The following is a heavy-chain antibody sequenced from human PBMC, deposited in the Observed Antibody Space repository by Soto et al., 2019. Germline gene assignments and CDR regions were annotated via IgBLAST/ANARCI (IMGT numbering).Heavy chain of an antibody. CDR3: ATQIGGVGTKPPRRLNWFDP. CDR1: AGSISSSSYY. CDR2: LYYSGST. Sequence: QLQLQESGPGLVKHSETLSLTCTVSAGSISSSSYYWGWIRQPPGKGLEWIGSLYYSGSTYYNPSLKSRVTISVDTAKNQFSLKLSSVTAADTAVYYCATQIGGVGTKPPRRLNWFDPWGQGTLVTVSS. J-gene: IGHJ5*02. V-gene: IGHV4-39*01. D-gene: IGHD3-3*01.